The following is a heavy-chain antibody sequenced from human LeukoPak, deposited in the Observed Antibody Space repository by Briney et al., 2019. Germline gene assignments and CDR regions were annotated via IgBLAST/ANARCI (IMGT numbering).Heavy chain of an antibody. Sequence: SETLSLTCTVSGGSISSSSYYWGWIRQPPGKGLEWIGSIYYSGSTYYNQSLKSRVTISVETSKNKFCLELSSVTAADAAVYYCARHEYCGSVDYWGQGTLVTVSS. CDR2: IYYSGST. V-gene: IGHV4-39*01. J-gene: IGHJ4*02. CDR3: ARHEYCGSVDY. CDR1: GGSISSSSYY. D-gene: IGHD2-21*01.